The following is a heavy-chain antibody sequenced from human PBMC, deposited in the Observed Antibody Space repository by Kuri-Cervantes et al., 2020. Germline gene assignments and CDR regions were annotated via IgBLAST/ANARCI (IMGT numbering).Heavy chain of an antibody. J-gene: IGHJ6*03. CDR2: IKQDGSEK. Sequence: LSLTCAASGFTFSSYWMSWVRQAPGKGLEWVANIKQDGSEKYYVDSVKGRFTISRDNAKNSLYLQVNSLRAEDTAVYYCARDRGGYNYYYMDVWGKGTTVTVSS. D-gene: IGHD3-16*01. V-gene: IGHV3-7*01. CDR3: ARDRGGYNYYYMDV. CDR1: GFTFSSYW.